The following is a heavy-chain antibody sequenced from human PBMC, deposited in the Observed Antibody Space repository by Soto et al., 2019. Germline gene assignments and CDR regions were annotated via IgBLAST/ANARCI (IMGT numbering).Heavy chain of an antibody. CDR2: IRSKANSYAT. CDR1: GVTFSGSA. J-gene: IGHJ4*02. D-gene: IGHD2-21*01. V-gene: IGHV3-73*01. CDR3: STRGDCYNADLDY. Sequence: EVQVVVSGGGLVQPGGSLKLSCAASGVTFSGSAMHWVRQASGKGLEWVGRIRSKANSYATAYGASVKGRFTMSRDDSNKTAYLQTSSLKTEDTAVYYCSTRGDCYNADLDYWGQGTLVTVSS.